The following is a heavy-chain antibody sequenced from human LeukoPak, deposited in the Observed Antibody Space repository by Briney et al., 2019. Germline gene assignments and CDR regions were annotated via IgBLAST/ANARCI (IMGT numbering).Heavy chain of an antibody. D-gene: IGHD3-22*01. CDR3: ATGYDTSGYPNWFDP. J-gene: IGHJ5*02. Sequence: GGSLRLSCAASGFTFSSYGMHWVRQAPGKGLEWVAVISYDGSNKYYADSVKGRFTISRDNSKNTLYLQMNSLRAKDTAVYYCATGYDTSGYPNWFDPWGQGTLVTVSS. V-gene: IGHV3-30*03. CDR2: ISYDGSNK. CDR1: GFTFSSYG.